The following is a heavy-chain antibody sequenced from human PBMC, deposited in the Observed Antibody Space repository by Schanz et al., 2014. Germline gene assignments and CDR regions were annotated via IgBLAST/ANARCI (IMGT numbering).Heavy chain of an antibody. D-gene: IGHD4-17*01. CDR2: IYYSGTT. J-gene: IGHJ3*02. CDR3: ARDRGHGDLPGDI. CDR1: GGSIRSYF. Sequence: QVQLQESGPVLVKPSETLSLTCTVSGGSIRSYFWSWIRQPPGKGLEWIGYIYYSGTTYYNPSLRSRPSISVDAFRNLLSLKVTSVTAADTAIYYCARDRGHGDLPGDIWGQGTMVTVSS. V-gene: IGHV4-31*03.